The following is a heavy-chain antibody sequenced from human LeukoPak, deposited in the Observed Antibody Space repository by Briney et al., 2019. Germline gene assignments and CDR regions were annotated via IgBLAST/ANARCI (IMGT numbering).Heavy chain of an antibody. CDR3: ARCDKKGTADY. CDR1: GFTFTTYW. Sequence: GGSLRLSCAASGFTFTTYWTSWVRQAPGKGLEWVANINGDGNEKYYVDSVKGRFTISRDNARNSLYLQMNSLRAEDTALYYCARCDKKGTADYWGQGTLVTVS. CDR2: INGDGNEK. D-gene: IGHD1-14*01. J-gene: IGHJ4*02. V-gene: IGHV3-7*01.